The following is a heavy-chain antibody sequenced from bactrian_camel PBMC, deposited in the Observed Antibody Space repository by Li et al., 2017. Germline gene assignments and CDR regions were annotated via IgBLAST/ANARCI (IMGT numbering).Heavy chain of an antibody. D-gene: IGHD7*01. CDR1: VYIISSCR. CDR2: ISTTGTT. J-gene: IGHJ6*01. V-gene: IGHV3S53*01. CDR3: TTSSDFGY. Sequence: HVQLVESGGGSVQAGGFLKLSCAASVYIISSCRMDWYRQAPGKERELVSTISTTGTTNYADSVRGRFTISQDNAKNTLYLQMNSLKTEDTAMYYCTTSSDFGYWGQGTQVTVS.